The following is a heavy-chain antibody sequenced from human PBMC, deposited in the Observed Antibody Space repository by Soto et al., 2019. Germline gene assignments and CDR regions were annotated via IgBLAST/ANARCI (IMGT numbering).Heavy chain of an antibody. D-gene: IGHD6-6*01. V-gene: IGHV4-34*01. CDR1: GGSFSGYY. CDR3: ARGVAARHYYGMHV. Sequence: SETLSLACAVYGGSFSGYYWSWIRQPPGKGLEWIGEINHSGSTNYNPSLKSRVTISIDTSKNQFSLKLSSVTAADTAVYYCARGVAARHYYGMHVWGQGTTGTGSS. CDR2: INHSGST. J-gene: IGHJ6*02.